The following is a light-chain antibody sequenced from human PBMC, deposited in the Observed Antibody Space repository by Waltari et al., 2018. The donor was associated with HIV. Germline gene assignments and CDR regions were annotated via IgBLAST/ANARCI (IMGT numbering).Light chain of an antibody. CDR2: EVT. Sequence: QSALTQPASVSGSPGQSITISCTGTSPDGGNFNLVSWYQQYPGKAPKLLIYEVTKRPSGASNRFSASKSGNTASLTISGPRAEDEADYYCYSYSDTSSSYVFGTGTKVTVL. J-gene: IGLJ1*01. CDR1: SPDGGNFNL. CDR3: YSYSDTSSSYV. V-gene: IGLV2-23*02.